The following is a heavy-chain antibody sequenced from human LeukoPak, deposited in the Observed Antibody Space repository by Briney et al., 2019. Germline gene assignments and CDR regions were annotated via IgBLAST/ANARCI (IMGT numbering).Heavy chain of an antibody. CDR2: IYYSGST. Sequence: SETLSLTCTVSGGSISSSSYYWGWIRQPPGKGLEWIGSIYYSGSTYYNPSLKSRVTISVDTSKNQFSLKLSSVTAADTAVYYCARRTDDIVVVVAANAFDIWGQGTMVTVSS. V-gene: IGHV4-39*07. CDR3: ARRTDDIVVVVAANAFDI. J-gene: IGHJ3*02. CDR1: GGSISSSSYY. D-gene: IGHD2-15*01.